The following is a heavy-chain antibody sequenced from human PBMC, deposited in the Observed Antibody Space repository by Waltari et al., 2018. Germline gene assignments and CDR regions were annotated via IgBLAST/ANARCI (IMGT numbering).Heavy chain of an antibody. J-gene: IGHJ4*02. CDR1: GFTFSNFG. CDR2: IWFDGSDK. V-gene: IGHV3-30*02. D-gene: IGHD2-2*02. Sequence: QVNLVESGGGVVQPGGSLRLSCATSGFTFSNFGMHWARQAPGKGLEWVALIWFDGSDKFYADSVRGRFNISRDNSARTLYLDMDSLRLDDTAMYYCAKDAFGNTYLDFWGQGTLVTVSS. CDR3: AKDAFGNTYLDF.